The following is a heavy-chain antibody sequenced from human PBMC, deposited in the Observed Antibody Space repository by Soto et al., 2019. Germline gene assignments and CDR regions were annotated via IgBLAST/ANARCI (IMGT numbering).Heavy chain of an antibody. CDR2: IIPIFGKA. D-gene: IGHD6-19*01. Sequence: QVQLVQSGAEVKKPGSSVKVSCKASGGTFSSYAISWVRQAPGQGLEWMGGIIPIFGKANYAQKFQGRVTMTANESTTTAYMELSSLRSEDTAVYYCARPPAVRGCYYGMDVWGQGTTVTVSS. V-gene: IGHV1-69*12. CDR3: ARPPAVRGCYYGMDV. J-gene: IGHJ6*02. CDR1: GGTFSSYA.